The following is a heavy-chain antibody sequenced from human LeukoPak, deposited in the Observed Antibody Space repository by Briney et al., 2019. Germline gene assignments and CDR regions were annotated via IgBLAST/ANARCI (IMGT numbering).Heavy chain of an antibody. CDR2: IYYSGST. Sequence: PSETLSLTCTVSGGSISSYYWSWVRQPPGKGLEWTGYIYYSGSTNYNPSLKSRVTISVDTSKNQFSLKLSSVTAADTAVYYCATSLRYFDCLSSPLPYYYYMDVWGKGTTVTVSS. J-gene: IGHJ6*03. V-gene: IGHV4-59*01. CDR1: GGSISSYY. CDR3: ATSLRYFDCLSSPLPYYYYMDV. D-gene: IGHD3-9*01.